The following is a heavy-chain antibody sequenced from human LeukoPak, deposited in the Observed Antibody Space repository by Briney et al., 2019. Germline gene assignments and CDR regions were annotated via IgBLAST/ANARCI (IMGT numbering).Heavy chain of an antibody. J-gene: IGHJ4*02. CDR2: INPNSGGT. D-gene: IGHD2-2*01. V-gene: IGHV1-2*02. CDR3: ARDCSSTSCYLCESCFDY. Sequence: GASVKVSCKASGYTFTGYYMHWVRQAPGQGLEWMGWINPNSGGTNYAQKFQGRATMTRDTSISTAYMELSRLRSDDTAVYYCARDCSSTSCYLCESCFDYWGQGTLVTVSS. CDR1: GYTFTGYY.